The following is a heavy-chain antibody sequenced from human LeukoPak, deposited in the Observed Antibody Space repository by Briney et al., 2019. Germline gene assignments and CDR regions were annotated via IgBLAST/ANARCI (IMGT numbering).Heavy chain of an antibody. V-gene: IGHV1-46*01. CDR1: GYTFTSYY. Sequence: ASVKVSCKASGYTFTSYYMHWVRQAPGQGLEWTGIINPSGGSTSYAQKFQGRVTMTRDTSTSTVYMELSSLRSEDTAVYYCARAGEEQYYDILTGYPRGNWFDPWGQGTLVTVSS. D-gene: IGHD3-9*01. CDR2: INPSGGST. CDR3: ARAGEEQYYDILTGYPRGNWFDP. J-gene: IGHJ5*02.